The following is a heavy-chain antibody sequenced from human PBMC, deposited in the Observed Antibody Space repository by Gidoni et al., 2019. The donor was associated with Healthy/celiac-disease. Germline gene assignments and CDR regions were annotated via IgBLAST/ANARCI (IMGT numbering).Heavy chain of an antibody. J-gene: IGHJ4*02. V-gene: IGHV3-7*01. CDR3: ARMWAAAGNY. CDR2: IKQDGSDK. CDR1: GFTFSSYW. D-gene: IGHD6-13*01. Sequence: EVQLVESGGGLVQPGGSRRLHGAASGFTFSSYWMSWVRQAPGKGLEWVANIKQDGSDKYYVDSVKGRFTISRDNAKNSLYLQMNSLRAEDTAVYYCARMWAAAGNYWGQGTLVTVSS.